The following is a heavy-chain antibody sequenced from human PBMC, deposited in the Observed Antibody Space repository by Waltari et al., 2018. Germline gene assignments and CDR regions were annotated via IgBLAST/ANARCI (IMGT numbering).Heavy chain of an antibody. V-gene: IGHV3-53*01. D-gene: IGHD6-6*01. CDR1: GFTVSSNY. CDR3: ARDLYSSSSGYFDY. Sequence: EVQLVESGGGLIQHGGSLRLSCAASGFTVSSNYMSWVRQAPGKGLEWVSVIYSGGSTYYADSVKGRFTISRDNSKNTLYLQMNSLRAEDTAVYYCARDLYSSSSGYFDYWGQGTLVTVSS. J-gene: IGHJ4*02. CDR2: IYSGGST.